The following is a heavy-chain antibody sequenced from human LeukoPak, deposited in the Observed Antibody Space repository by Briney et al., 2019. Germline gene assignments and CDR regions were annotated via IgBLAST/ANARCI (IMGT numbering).Heavy chain of an antibody. CDR2: ISYSGST. D-gene: IGHD4-11*01. CDR3: ARRSGLQWLFDY. J-gene: IGHJ4*02. CDR1: GGSITTNNYY. Sequence: PSETLSLTCTVSGGSITTNNYYWGWIRQPPGKGLEWIGMISYSGSTYYNPSLKSRVTISVDTSKNQFSLKLSSVTAADTAVYYCARRSGLQWLFDYWGQGTLVTVSS. V-gene: IGHV4-39*07.